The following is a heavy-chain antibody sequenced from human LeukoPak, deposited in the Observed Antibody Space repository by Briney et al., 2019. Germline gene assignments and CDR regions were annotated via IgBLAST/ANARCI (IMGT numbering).Heavy chain of an antibody. CDR1: GFTYDNYA. CDR3: AKHLLGGQQLAYYFDY. J-gene: IGHJ4*02. CDR2: VSGSGATT. V-gene: IGHV3-23*01. D-gene: IGHD6-13*01. Sequence: GGSLRLSCAASGFTYDNYAMSWVRQAPGKGLEWVSSVSGSGATTYYADSVKGRFTISRDNSKNTLYLQMNSLRAEDTAVYYCAKHLLGGQQLAYYFDYWGQGTLVTVSS.